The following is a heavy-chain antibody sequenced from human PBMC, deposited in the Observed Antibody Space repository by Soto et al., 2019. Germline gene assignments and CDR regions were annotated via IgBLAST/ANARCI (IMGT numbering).Heavy chain of an antibody. V-gene: IGHV3-23*01. CDR3: AKRLQPAVGPFDC. J-gene: IGHJ4*02. Sequence: GGSLRLSCAAPGFTFSSYTMTWVRQAPGEGLEWVSIINPSGATTYYAGSVKGRFTISRDNSKNTLYLQMNSLRADDTAVYYCAKRLQPAVGPFDCWGLGTLVTVSS. CDR2: INPSGATT. CDR1: GFTFSSYT. D-gene: IGHD2-15*01.